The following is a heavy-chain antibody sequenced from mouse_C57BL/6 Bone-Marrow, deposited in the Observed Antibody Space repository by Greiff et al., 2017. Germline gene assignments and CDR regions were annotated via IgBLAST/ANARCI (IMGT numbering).Heavy chain of an antibody. CDR1: GFNIKDDY. Sequence: EVKLLESGAELVRPGASVKLSCTASGFNIKDDYMHWVKQRPEQGLEWIGWIDPENGDTEYASKFQGKATITADTSSNTAYLQLSSLTSEDTAVYYWTTDGNDVEYYFDYGGQGTTLTVSS. J-gene: IGHJ2*01. D-gene: IGHD2-2*01. V-gene: IGHV14-4*01. CDR2: IDPENGDT. CDR3: TTDGNDVEYYFDY.